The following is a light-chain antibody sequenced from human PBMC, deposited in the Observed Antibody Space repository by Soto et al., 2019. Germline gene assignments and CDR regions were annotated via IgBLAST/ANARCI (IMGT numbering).Light chain of an antibody. J-gene: IGKJ5*01. Sequence: ESVLTQSPATLSLSTGERATLSCRASQSVSSYLAWYQQKPGQAPRLLIYDVSYRATGIPVRFSGSGSGTDFTLTISRLEPEDFAVYYCQEYDGAPPITFGLGTR. CDR3: QEYDGAPPIT. CDR2: DVS. V-gene: IGKV3-11*01. CDR1: QSVSSY.